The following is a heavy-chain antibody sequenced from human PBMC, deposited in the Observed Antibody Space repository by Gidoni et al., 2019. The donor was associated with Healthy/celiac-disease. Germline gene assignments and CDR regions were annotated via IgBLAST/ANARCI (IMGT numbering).Heavy chain of an antibody. D-gene: IGHD7-27*01. CDR3: ARNRRGNWAVDY. Sequence: QVQLQASGPGLVKPSETLSLTCTVSGGSISSYYWSWIRQPPGKGLEWIGYIYYSGSTNYNPSLKSRVTISVDTSKNQFSLKLSSVTAADTAVYYCARNRRGNWAVDYWGQGTLVTVSS. CDR2: IYYSGST. V-gene: IGHV4-59*01. J-gene: IGHJ4*02. CDR1: GGSISSYY.